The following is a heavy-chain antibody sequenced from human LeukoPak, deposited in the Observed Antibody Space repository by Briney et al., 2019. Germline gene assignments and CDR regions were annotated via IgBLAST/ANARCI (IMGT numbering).Heavy chain of an antibody. CDR2: IYPGDSDT. CDR3: ARGSAAADYYFDC. D-gene: IGHD6-13*01. V-gene: IGHV5-51*01. J-gene: IGHJ4*02. CDR1: GYSFTSYW. Sequence: GESLKISCKGFGYSFTSYWIGWVRQMPGKGLEWMGVIYPGDSDTRYSPSFQGQVTISADKSISTAHLQWSSLKASDTAMYYCARGSAAADYYFDCWGQGTLVAVSS.